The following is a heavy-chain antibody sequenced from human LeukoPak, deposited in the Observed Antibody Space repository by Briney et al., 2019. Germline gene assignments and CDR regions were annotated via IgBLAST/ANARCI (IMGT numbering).Heavy chain of an antibody. J-gene: IGHJ4*02. D-gene: IGHD3-16*01. CDR3: ARYRVITNDYFDS. CDR1: GFTFGHYY. V-gene: IGHV3-11*01. Sequence: GGSLRLSCAASGFTFGHYYMSWIRQAPGKGLEWVSYISNSGNTIKEADSVKGRFTISRDNAQNSLFLQMKSLRAEDTAVYYCARYRVITNDYFDSWGKGTLVTVSS. CDR2: ISNSGNTI.